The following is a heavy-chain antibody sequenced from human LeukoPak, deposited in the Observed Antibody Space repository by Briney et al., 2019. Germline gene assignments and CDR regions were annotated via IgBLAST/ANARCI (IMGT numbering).Heavy chain of an antibody. Sequence: ASVKVSCKASGYTFTHYYIHWVRQAPGQGLEWMGWINPNSGGTNYALKFQGRVTMSRDRSISTAYMEVTRLRSDDTAVYYCARGGYDFWSGYSIDYWGQGTLVTVSS. D-gene: IGHD3-3*01. V-gene: IGHV1-2*02. CDR1: GYTFTHYY. J-gene: IGHJ4*02. CDR2: INPNSGGT. CDR3: ARGGYDFWSGYSIDY.